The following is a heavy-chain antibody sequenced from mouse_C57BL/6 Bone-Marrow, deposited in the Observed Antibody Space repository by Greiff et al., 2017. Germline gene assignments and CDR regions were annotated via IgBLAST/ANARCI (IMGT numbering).Heavy chain of an antibody. V-gene: IGHV5-9-1*02. J-gene: IGHJ1*03. Sequence: DVQLVESGAGLVKPGGSLKLSCAASGFTFSSYAMSWVRQTPEKRLEWVAYISSGGDYIYYADTVKGRFTISRDKARNTLYLQMSSLKSEDTAMYYCTRTGTWDWYFDVWGTGTTVTVSS. D-gene: IGHD4-1*01. CDR2: ISSGGDYI. CDR1: GFTFSSYA. CDR3: TRTGTWDWYFDV.